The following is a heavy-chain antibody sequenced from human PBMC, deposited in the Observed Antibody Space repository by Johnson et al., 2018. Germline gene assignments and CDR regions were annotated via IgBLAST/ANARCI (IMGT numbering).Heavy chain of an antibody. CDR3: VKDYDDNNGRALDF. D-gene: IGHD3-22*01. Sequence: QVQLVESGGGVVQPGRSLRLSCAASEFSFSNYGMHWVRQPPGKGLEWVAVISYDGTMEYYVDSVKGRFTISRDNSNSTLYLEMKGLRAEDTAVYYCVKDYDDNNGRALDFCGQGTMVTVSS. CDR1: EFSFSNYG. V-gene: IGHV3-30*18. J-gene: IGHJ3*01. CDR2: ISYDGTME.